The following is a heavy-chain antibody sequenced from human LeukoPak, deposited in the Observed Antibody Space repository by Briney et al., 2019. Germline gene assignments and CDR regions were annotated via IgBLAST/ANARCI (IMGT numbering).Heavy chain of an antibody. V-gene: IGHV1-2*06. CDR1: GYTFTDYY. D-gene: IGHD3-3*01. J-gene: IGHJ6*02. Sequence: GASVKVSCKASGYTFTDYYVHWVRQAPGQGLEWMGRINAKSGDTNAAQRFQGRVTMTRVTSITTAYLELSRLRPDDTAVYYCARDELYNGYYSVKYHYNGMDVWGQGTTVTVSS. CDR3: ARDELYNGYYSVKYHYNGMDV. CDR2: INAKSGDT.